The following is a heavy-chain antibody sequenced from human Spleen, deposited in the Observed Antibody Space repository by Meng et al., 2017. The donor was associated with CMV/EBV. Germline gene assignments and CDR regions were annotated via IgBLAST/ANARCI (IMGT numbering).Heavy chain of an antibody. J-gene: IGHJ4*02. D-gene: IGHD2-15*01. V-gene: IGHV3-23*01. CDR1: GFIFNGFA. Sequence: GESLKISCAASGFIFNGFAMSWVRQAPGKGLEWVSSISGSGTRTYYADSVKGRIIISRDNSKKTLYLQMNSLRAEDTAVYYCASVRDPVGFYYFDYWGQGTLVTVSS. CDR3: ASVRDPVGFYYFDY. CDR2: ISGSGTRT.